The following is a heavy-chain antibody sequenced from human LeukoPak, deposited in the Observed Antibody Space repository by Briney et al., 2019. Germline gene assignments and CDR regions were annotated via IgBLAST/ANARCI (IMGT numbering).Heavy chain of an antibody. V-gene: IGHV4-39*01. CDR3: ARTRKYSSDDDC. D-gene: IGHD6-19*01. J-gene: IGHJ4*02. CDR1: GGSISSSSDY. CDR2: IYYSGST. Sequence: PSETLSLTCTVSGGSISSSSDYWGWIRQPPGKGLEWIGSIYYSGSTYYNPSLKSRVTISVDTSKNQFSLKLSSVTAADTAVYYCARTRKYSSDDDCWGQGTLVTVSS.